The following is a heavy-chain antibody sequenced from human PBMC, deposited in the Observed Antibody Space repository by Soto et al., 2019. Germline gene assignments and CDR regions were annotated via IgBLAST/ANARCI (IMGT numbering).Heavy chain of an antibody. D-gene: IGHD6-19*01. CDR1: GGSVSSGSYY. CDR3: AREVVVAVPDF. Sequence: QVQLQESGPGLVKPSETLSLTCTVSGGSVSSGSYYWSWIRQPAGKGLEWIGRIYTSGSTNYNPSLKSRVTMSVDTSKNQFSLKLSSVIAADTAVYYCAREVVVAVPDFWGQGTLVTVSS. V-gene: IGHV4-61*02. CDR2: IYTSGST. J-gene: IGHJ4*02.